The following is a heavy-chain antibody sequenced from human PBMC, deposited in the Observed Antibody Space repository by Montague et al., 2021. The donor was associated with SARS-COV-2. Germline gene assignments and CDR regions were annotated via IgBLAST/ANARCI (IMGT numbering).Heavy chain of an antibody. D-gene: IGHD2-2*01. V-gene: IGHV3-53*04. Sequence: SLSLSLSASGFPVSSNYMSWVRQAPGKGLEWVSALYTGDRIYYADSVRGRFTISRHNSKNTLYLQMNSLRTEDTAIYYCATMPDFDYWGQGTLVTVSS. CDR2: LYTGDRI. J-gene: IGHJ4*02. CDR1: GFPVSSNY. CDR3: ATMPDFDY.